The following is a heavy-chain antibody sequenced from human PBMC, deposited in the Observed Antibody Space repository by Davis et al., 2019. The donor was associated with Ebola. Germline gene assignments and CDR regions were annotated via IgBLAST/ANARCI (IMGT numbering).Heavy chain of an antibody. CDR1: GYTFTSYY. CDR3: ARTSARGVTKGGYYFDY. D-gene: IGHD4-17*01. V-gene: IGHV1-46*01. CDR2: INPSGGST. Sequence: AASVKVSCKASGYTFTSYYMHWVRQAPGQGLEWMGIINPSGGSTSYAQKFQGRVTMTRDTSTNTVHMALSSLRSEDTAVYYCARTSARGVTKGGYYFDYWGQGTLVTVSS. J-gene: IGHJ4*02.